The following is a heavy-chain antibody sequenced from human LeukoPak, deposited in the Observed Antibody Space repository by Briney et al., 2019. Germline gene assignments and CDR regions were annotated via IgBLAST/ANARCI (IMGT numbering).Heavy chain of an antibody. J-gene: IGHJ6*02. Sequence: PGGSLRLSCAASGFHYTTYWMIWVRQAPGKGLEWVASIHQYGTETSYVDSVRGRFTISRDNGKDSVYLQMNSLRDEDTAIYYCARGNTLDVWGRGTTVTVSS. D-gene: IGHD2/OR15-2a*01. CDR3: ARGNTLDV. CDR1: GFHYTTYW. CDR2: IHQYGTET. V-gene: IGHV3-7*01.